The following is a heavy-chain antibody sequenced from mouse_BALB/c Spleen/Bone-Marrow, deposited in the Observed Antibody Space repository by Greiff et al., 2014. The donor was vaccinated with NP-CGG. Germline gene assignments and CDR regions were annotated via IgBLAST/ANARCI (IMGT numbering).Heavy chain of an antibody. CDR2: INPYNDGT. D-gene: IGHD2-3*01. J-gene: IGHJ4*01. CDR1: GYTFTSYV. V-gene: IGHV1-14*01. Sequence: VQLQQSGPELVKPGASVKMSCKASGYTFTSYVMHWVKQKPGQGLEWIGYINPYNDGTKYNEKFKGKATLTSDKSSSTAYMELSSLTSEDSAVYYCARKGWYYAMDYWGQGTSVTVSS. CDR3: ARKGWYYAMDY.